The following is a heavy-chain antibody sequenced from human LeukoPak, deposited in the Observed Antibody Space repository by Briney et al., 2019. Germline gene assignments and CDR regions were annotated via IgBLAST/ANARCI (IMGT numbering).Heavy chain of an antibody. CDR2: ISSNATSTM. Sequence: GGSLRLSCAASGFTFIYYEMNWVRQAPGKGLEWVSYISSNATSTMYYADSVKGRFTISRDNAMNSLYLQMNSLRAEDTAIYYCARGFPVLSVWGQGTTVTVSS. D-gene: IGHD3-9*01. CDR1: GFTFIYYE. J-gene: IGHJ6*02. CDR3: ARGFPVLSV. V-gene: IGHV3-48*03.